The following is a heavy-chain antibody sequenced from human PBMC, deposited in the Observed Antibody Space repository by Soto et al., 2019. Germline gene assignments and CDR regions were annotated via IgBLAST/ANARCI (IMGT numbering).Heavy chain of an antibody. J-gene: IGHJ4*02. CDR3: AKDNVMITFGGVISPTDFDY. CDR1: GCTFSSYA. D-gene: IGHD3-16*02. Sequence: GGSLRLSCAASGCTFSSYAMSWVRQAPGKGLEWVSAISGSGGSTYYADSVKGRFTISRDNSKNTLYLQMNSLRAEDTAVYYCAKDNVMITFGGVISPTDFDYWGQGTLVTVSS. V-gene: IGHV3-23*01. CDR2: ISGSGGST.